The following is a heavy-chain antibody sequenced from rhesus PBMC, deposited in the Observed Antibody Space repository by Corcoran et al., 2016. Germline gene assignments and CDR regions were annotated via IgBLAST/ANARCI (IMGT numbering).Heavy chain of an antibody. V-gene: IGHV1S9*01. CDR1: GYTFTSYY. CDR2: INPSNGNT. D-gene: IGHD2-39*02. J-gene: IGHJ4*01. CDR3: TRSRVVVSATPDY. Sequence: QVQLVQSGAEVKKPGASVKLSCKASGYTFTSYYINWVRQAPGQVLEWRGWINPSNGNTGYAQKFQGRVTMTRDTSTSTAYMELSSLRSEDTAVYYCTRSRVVVSATPDYWGQGVLVTVSS.